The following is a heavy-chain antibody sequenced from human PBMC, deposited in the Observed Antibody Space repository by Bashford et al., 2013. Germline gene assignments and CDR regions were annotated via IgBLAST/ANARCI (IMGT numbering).Heavy chain of an antibody. CDR1: EFTFVNYW. CDR2: INEDGSEQ. Sequence: GGSLRLSCEASEFTFVNYWMSWVRQAPGKGLEWVANINEDGSEQFYVDSVKGRFTISRDDSQNTLFLQMNSLKTEDTAVYYCTTEVAGGFDYWGQGTLVTVSS. CDR3: TTEVAGGFDY. V-gene: IGHV3-7*03. J-gene: IGHJ4*02. D-gene: IGHD6-19*01.